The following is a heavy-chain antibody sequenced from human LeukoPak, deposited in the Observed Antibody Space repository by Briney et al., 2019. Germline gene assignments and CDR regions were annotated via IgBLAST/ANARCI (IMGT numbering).Heavy chain of an antibody. D-gene: IGHD6-13*01. CDR3: AGVNSTDALDY. CDR2: IYHSGST. CDR1: GYSISSGYY. Sequence: PSETLSLTCTVSGYSISSGYYWGWIRQPPGKGLEWIGSIYHSGSTYYNPSLKSRVTISVDTSKNQFSLKLSSVTAADTAVYYCAGVNSTDALDYWGQGTLVTVSS. V-gene: IGHV4-38-2*02. J-gene: IGHJ4*02.